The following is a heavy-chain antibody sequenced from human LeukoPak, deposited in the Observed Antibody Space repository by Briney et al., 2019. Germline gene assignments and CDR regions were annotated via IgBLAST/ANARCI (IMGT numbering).Heavy chain of an antibody. CDR1: GFTFSSYS. Sequence: GGSLRLSCAASGFTFSSYSMNWVRQAPGEGLEWLSYISSSSTIYYADSVKGRFTISRDNAKNSLYLQMNSLRAEDTALYYCARGDTAMEYWGQGTLVTVSS. J-gene: IGHJ4*02. CDR3: ARGDTAMEY. V-gene: IGHV3-48*01. CDR2: ISSSSTI. D-gene: IGHD5-18*01.